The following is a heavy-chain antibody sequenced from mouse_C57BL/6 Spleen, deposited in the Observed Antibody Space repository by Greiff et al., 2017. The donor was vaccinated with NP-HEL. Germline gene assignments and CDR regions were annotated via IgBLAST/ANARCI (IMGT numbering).Heavy chain of an antibody. J-gene: IGHJ1*03. CDR3: TTVNYYGSRRYFDV. CDR1: GFNIKDYY. Sequence: EVQLQQSGAELVRPGASVKLSCTAPGFNIKDYYMHWVKLRPEQGLEWIGRIDPEDGDTEYAPKFQGKATMTADTSSNTAYLQLSSLTSEDTAVYYCTTVNYYGSRRYFDVWGTGTTVTGTS. D-gene: IGHD1-1*01. V-gene: IGHV14-1*01. CDR2: IDPEDGDT.